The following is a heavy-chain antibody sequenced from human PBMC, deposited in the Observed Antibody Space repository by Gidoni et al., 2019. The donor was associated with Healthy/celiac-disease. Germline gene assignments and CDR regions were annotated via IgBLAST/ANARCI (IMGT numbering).Heavy chain of an antibody. V-gene: IGHV4-4*07. CDR1: GGSISSYY. CDR3: ARERLRWELLTASSFDY. D-gene: IGHD1-26*01. J-gene: IGHJ4*02. Sequence: GGSISSYYWSWIRQPAGKGLEWIGRIYTSGSTNYNPSLKSRVTMSVDTSKNQFSLKLSSVTAADTAVSYCARERLRWELLTASSFDYWGQGTLVTVSS. CDR2: IYTSGST.